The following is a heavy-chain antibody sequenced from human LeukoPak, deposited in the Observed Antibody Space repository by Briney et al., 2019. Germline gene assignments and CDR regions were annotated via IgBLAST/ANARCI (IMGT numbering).Heavy chain of an antibody. Sequence: GASVKVSCKASGYTFTAYYIHWVRQAPGQGLEWMGWINPNSGGTNYAQKFQGRVTMTRDTSVSTAYMELSRLRSDDTAVYYCARDGRRAAAGRGAYYYYGMDVWGQGTTVTVSS. J-gene: IGHJ6*02. CDR3: ARDGRRAAAGRGAYYYYGMDV. CDR2: INPNSGGT. D-gene: IGHD6-13*01. V-gene: IGHV1-2*02. CDR1: GYTFTAYY.